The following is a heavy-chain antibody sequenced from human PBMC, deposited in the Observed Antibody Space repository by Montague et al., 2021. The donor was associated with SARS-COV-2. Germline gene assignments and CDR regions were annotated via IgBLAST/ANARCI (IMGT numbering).Heavy chain of an antibody. CDR3: GRSVVGGNYRLTRWFDP. CDR1: GDSMRSSY. Sequence: SETLSLTCTVSGDSMRSSYWNWIRQPPGKGLEYIGYTFYSGVANYNPSLRSRVTISLDTSKNQFSLNLSSVTAADTAVYYCGRSVVGGNYRLTRWFDPWGQGTLVTVFS. V-gene: IGHV4-59*13. D-gene: IGHD3-16*02. CDR2: TFYSGVA. J-gene: IGHJ5*02.